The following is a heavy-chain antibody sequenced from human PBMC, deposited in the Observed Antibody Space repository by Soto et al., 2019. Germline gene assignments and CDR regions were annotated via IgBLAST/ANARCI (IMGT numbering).Heavy chain of an antibody. CDR1: GGTFSSYA. J-gene: IGHJ5*02. CDR2: IIPIFGTA. CDR3: ARVVGVVVPPTTGYYWFDP. V-gene: IGHV1-69*13. D-gene: IGHD2-2*01. Sequence: GASVKVSCKASGGTFSSYAISWVRQAPGQGLEWMGGIIPIFGTANSAQKFQGRVTITADESTSTAYMELSSLRSADTAVYYCARVVGVVVPPTTGYYWFDPWGHGTL.